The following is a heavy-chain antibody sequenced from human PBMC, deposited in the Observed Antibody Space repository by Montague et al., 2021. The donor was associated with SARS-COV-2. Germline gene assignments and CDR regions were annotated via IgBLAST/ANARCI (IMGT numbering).Heavy chain of an antibody. J-gene: IGHJ5*02. CDR1: GFTFSNYA. CDR3: AKHPSEGVAA. D-gene: IGHD2-15*01. Sequence: SLRLSCAASGFTFSNYAMSWVRQAPGKGLEWVSGINDSGGGTYYADSVKGRFTISRDNSKNTFYLQMNSLTAEDTAVYYCAKHPSEGVAAWGQGTLVTVSS. V-gene: IGHV3-23*01. CDR2: INDSGGGT.